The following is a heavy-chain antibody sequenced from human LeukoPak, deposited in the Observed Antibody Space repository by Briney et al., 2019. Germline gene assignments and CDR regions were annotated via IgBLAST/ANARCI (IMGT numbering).Heavy chain of an antibody. CDR1: SGSVSTSSYY. V-gene: IGHV4-39*07. J-gene: IGHJ4*02. CDR2: VYYSGST. Sequence: SETLSLTCTVSSGSVSTSSYYWGWIRQPPGKGLEWIGSVYYSGSTYYNPSLKSRVTISVDTSKNQFSLKLSSVAAADTAVYYCARGLEEEVLDYWGRGTLVTVSS. D-gene: IGHD3-10*01. CDR3: ARGLEEEVLDY.